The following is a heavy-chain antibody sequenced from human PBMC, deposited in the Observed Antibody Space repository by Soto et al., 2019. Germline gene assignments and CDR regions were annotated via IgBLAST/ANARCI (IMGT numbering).Heavy chain of an antibody. CDR2: IYYSGST. D-gene: IGHD2-2*01. V-gene: IGHV4-61*01. Sequence: SQTLSLTCTRSGSSVSSGSYYSSCILQPPGKGLEWLGYIYYSGSTNYNPSLKRRVTISVDTSKNQFSLKLSSVTAADTAVYYCARKYCSSTSCQFYFDYWGQGTLVTVSS. CDR1: GSSVSSGSYY. J-gene: IGHJ4*02. CDR3: ARKYCSSTSCQFYFDY.